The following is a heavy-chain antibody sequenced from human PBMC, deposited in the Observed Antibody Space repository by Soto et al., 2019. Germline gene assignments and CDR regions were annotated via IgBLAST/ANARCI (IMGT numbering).Heavy chain of an antibody. D-gene: IGHD1-7*01. CDR3: ARKLELRGSYYYYYDMDV. Sequence: GASVKVSCKASGYTFTDYYMHWVRQAPGQGLEWMGWINPNSGGTNYAQKFQGRVTMTRDTSIGTAYMELSRLRSDDTAVYYCARKLELRGSYYYYYDMDVWGQGTTVTVSS. V-gene: IGHV1-2*02. CDR1: GYTFTDYY. CDR2: INPNSGGT. J-gene: IGHJ6*02.